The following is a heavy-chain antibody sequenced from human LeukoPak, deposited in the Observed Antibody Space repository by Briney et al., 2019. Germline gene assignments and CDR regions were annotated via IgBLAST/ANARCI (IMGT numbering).Heavy chain of an antibody. CDR1: GGSFSGYY. CDR2: INHSGST. D-gene: IGHD4-23*01. CDR3: ARVSLPDYGGNDY. Sequence: SETLSLTCAVYGGSFSGYYWSWIRQPPGKGLEWIGEINHSGSTNYNPSLKSRVTISVDTSKNQFSLKLSSVTAADTAVYYCARVSLPDYGGNDYWGQGTLLTVSS. V-gene: IGHV4-34*01. J-gene: IGHJ4*02.